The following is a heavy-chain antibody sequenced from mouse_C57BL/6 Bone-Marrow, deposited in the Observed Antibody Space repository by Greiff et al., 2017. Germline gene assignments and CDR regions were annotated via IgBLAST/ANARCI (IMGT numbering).Heavy chain of an antibody. CDR1: GFTFSDYG. CDR3: ARHYYDYDEGFAY. D-gene: IGHD2-4*01. Sequence: EVKLVESGGGLVKPGGSLKLSCAASGFTFSDYGMHWVRQAPEKGLEWVAYISSGSSTIYYADTVKGRFTISRDNAKTTLFLQMTSLRSEDTAMYYCARHYYDYDEGFAYWGQGTLVTVSA. J-gene: IGHJ3*01. V-gene: IGHV5-17*01. CDR2: ISSGSSTI.